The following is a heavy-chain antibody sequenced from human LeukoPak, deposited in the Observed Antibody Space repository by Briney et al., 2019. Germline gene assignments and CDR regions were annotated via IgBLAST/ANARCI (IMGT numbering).Heavy chain of an antibody. CDR1: GGSISSYY. D-gene: IGHD3-10*01. V-gene: IGHV4-59*01. J-gene: IGHJ5*02. CDR2: IYYSGST. Sequence: ASETLSLTCTVSGGSISSYYWSWLRQPPGKGLEWIGYIYYSGSTNYNPSLKSRVTISVDTSKNQFSLKLSSVTPADTAVYYCARGGYYGSGNDFRFDPWGQGTLVTVSS. CDR3: ARGGYYGSGNDFRFDP.